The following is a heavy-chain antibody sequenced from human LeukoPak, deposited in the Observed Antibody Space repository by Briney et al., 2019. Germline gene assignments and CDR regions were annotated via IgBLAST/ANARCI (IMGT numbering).Heavy chain of an antibody. V-gene: IGHV4-34*01. CDR1: GGSFSRYY. CDR2: INHRGDT. D-gene: IGHD1-1*01. CDR3: ARGPTISETGYFDY. Sequence: NPSETLSLTCAVYGGSFSRYYWSWIRQSPGKGLEWIAEINHRGDTNYNPSVKSRVTISVDTSKNQFSLKVTSLTAADTAVYFCARGPTISETGYFDYWGQGTLVTVSS. J-gene: IGHJ4*03.